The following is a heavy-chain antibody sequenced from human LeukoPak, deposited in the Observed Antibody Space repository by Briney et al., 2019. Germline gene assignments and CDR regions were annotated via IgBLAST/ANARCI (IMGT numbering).Heavy chain of an antibody. D-gene: IGHD1-26*01. Sequence: PSETLSLTCTVSGGSISSYYWTWIRQPAAKGLEWIGRIYPSGSTNYNPSLKSRVTMSVDTSKNQFSLKLSSVTAADTAVYYCARENSGSYREFDYWGQGTLVTVSS. CDR2: IYPSGST. CDR3: ARENSGSYREFDY. CDR1: GGSISSYY. J-gene: IGHJ4*02. V-gene: IGHV4-4*07.